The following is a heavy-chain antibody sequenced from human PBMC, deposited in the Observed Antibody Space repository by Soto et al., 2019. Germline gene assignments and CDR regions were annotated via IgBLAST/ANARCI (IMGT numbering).Heavy chain of an antibody. CDR2: FYYSGTT. J-gene: IGHJ4*02. CDR1: GGSISSTNHY. Sequence: PSETLSLTCTVSGGSISSTNHYWGWIRQPPGKGLEWIGTFYYSGTTYYHPSLKSRVTISVDTSKNQFSLKLSSVTAADTAMYYCARRLTGSYGQIDYWGPGTLVTVSS. CDR3: ARRLTGSYGQIDY. D-gene: IGHD1-26*01. V-gene: IGHV4-39*01.